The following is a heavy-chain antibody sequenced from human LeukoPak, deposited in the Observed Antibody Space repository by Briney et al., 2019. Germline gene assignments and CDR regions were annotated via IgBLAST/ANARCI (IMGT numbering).Heavy chain of an antibody. D-gene: IGHD2-15*01. J-gene: IGHJ4*02. CDR2: ISSSSSYI. CDR3: ARRNGEYRCSGGSCPFDY. CDR1: GFTFSSYS. V-gene: IGHV3-21*01. Sequence: GGSLRLSCAASGFTFSSYSMNWVRQAPGKGLEWVSSISSSSSYIYYADSVKGRFTISRDNAKNSLYLQMNSLRAEDTAVYYCARRNGEYRCSGGSCPFDYWGQGTLVTDSS.